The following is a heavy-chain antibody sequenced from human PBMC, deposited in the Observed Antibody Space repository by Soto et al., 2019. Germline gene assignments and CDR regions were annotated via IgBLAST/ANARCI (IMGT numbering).Heavy chain of an antibody. D-gene: IGHD3-22*01. Sequence: GGSLRLSCAASGFTFSSYWMSWVRQAPGKGLEWVANTKQDESEKFYVDSVKGRFTISRDNARNSLFLQMNSLRAEDTAIYYCARDGSGYSVYRGQGTPVTVSS. V-gene: IGHV3-7*01. J-gene: IGHJ4*02. CDR2: TKQDESEK. CDR1: GFTFSSYW. CDR3: ARDGSGYSVY.